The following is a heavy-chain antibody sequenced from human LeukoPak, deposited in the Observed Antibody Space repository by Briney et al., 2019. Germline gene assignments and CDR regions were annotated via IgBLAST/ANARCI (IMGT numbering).Heavy chain of an antibody. J-gene: IGHJ4*02. CDR2: ICYSGST. Sequence: SETLSLTCAVSGGSISSNSYYWGWIRQPPGNELEWIGCICYSGSTYYNPSLKSRVTISVPTSKNQSSLNLSSVTATDTTVHSCARTRYYYNSRSDGAPYYFDYWGEGTLVTVSS. V-gene: IGHV4-39*01. CDR3: ARTRYYYNSRSDGAPYYFDY. D-gene: IGHD3-10*01. CDR1: GGSISSNSYY.